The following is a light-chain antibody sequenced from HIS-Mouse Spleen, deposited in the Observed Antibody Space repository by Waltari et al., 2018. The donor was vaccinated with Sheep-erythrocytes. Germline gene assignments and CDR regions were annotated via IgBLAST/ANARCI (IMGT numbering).Light chain of an antibody. Sequence: DIVMTQSPLSLPVTPGEPASISCRSSQSLLHSNGYNYLDWYLQKPGQSPQLLIYLGSNRASRVPDRFSGSGSGTDFTLTISSLQPEDFATYYCLQDYNYPYTFGQGTKLEIK. CDR1: QSLLHSNGYNY. J-gene: IGKJ2*01. V-gene: IGKV2-28*01. CDR2: LGS. CDR3: LQDYNYPYT.